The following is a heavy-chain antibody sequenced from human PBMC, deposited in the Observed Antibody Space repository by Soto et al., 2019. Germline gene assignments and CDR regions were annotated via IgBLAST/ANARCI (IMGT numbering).Heavy chain of an antibody. J-gene: IGHJ6*02. V-gene: IGHV5-51*01. Sequence: PGESLKISCKGSGYSLTSYWLGWVRQMPGKGLEWMGIIYPGDSDTRYSPSFQGQVTISGDKSISPAYLQWSSLKASDTAMHYWARHFLDCYVSVSASRGMEVWGQGTTVTVSS. CDR2: IYPGDSDT. CDR3: ARHFLDCYVSVSASRGMEV. CDR1: GYSLTSYW. D-gene: IGHD3-10*01.